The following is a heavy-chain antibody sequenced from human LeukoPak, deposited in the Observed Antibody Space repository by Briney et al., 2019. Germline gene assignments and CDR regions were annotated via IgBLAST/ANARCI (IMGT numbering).Heavy chain of an antibody. V-gene: IGHV3-23*01. J-gene: IGHJ6*02. CDR3: AKRLLGPTYYYYGMDV. D-gene: IGHD6-19*01. CDR2: ISGSGGST. Sequence: GGSLRLSCAASGFTFSSYAMSWVRQAPGKGLEWVLAISGSGGSTYYADSVKGRFTISRENSKNTLYLQMNSLRAGDTGGYDRAKRLLGPTYYYYGMDVWGQGTTVTVSS. CDR1: GFTFSSYA.